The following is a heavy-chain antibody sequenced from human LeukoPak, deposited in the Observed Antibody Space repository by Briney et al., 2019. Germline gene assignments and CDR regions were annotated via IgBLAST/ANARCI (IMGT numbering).Heavy chain of an antibody. Sequence: SLRLSCAASGFTFSSYGMHWVRQAPGKGLEWVAVISYDGSNKYYADSVKGRFTISRDNSKNTLYLQMNSLRAEDTAVYYCAQDSDPPYWGQGTLVTVSS. D-gene: IGHD3-10*01. CDR2: ISYDGSNK. CDR3: AQDSDPPY. V-gene: IGHV3-30*18. J-gene: IGHJ4*02. CDR1: GFTFSSYG.